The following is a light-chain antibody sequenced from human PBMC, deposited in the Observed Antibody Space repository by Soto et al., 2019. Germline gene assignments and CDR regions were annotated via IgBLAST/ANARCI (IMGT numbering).Light chain of an antibody. V-gene: IGKV1-5*01. CDR3: QQYNSYP. Sequence: DIQMTQSPSTLSASVGDRVTITCRASQSISSWLAWYQQKPGKAPKLLIYDASSLESGVPSRFSGSGSGTEFTLTISRLQPDDFATYYCQQYNSYPFGGGTKVDIK. J-gene: IGKJ4*01. CDR1: QSISSW. CDR2: DAS.